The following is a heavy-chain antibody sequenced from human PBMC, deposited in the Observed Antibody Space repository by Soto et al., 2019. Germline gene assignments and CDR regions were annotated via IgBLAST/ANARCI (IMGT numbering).Heavy chain of an antibody. V-gene: IGHV1-3*01. D-gene: IGHD3-22*01. Sequence: ASVKVSCKASGYTFTSYAMHWVRQAPGQRLEWMGWINAGNGNTKYSQKFQGRVTITRDTSASTAYMELSSLRSEDTAVYYCAREEWLLLYYYGMDVWGQGTTVTVSS. CDR3: AREEWLLLYYYGMDV. J-gene: IGHJ6*02. CDR2: INAGNGNT. CDR1: GYTFTSYA.